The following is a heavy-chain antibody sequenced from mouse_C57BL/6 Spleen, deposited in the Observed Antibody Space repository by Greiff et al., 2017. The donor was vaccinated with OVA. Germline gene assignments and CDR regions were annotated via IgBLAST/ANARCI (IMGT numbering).Heavy chain of an antibody. CDR3: AITTVVAPYYFDY. V-gene: IGHV1-64*01. J-gene: IGHJ2*01. CDR2: IHPNSGST. D-gene: IGHD1-1*01. Sequence: VQLQQSGAELVMPGASVKLSCKASGYTFTSYWMHWVKQRPGQGLEWIGMIHPNSGSTNYNEKFKSKATLTVDKSSSTAYMQLSSLTSEDSAVYYGAITTVVAPYYFDYWGQGTTLTVSS. CDR1: GYTFTSYW.